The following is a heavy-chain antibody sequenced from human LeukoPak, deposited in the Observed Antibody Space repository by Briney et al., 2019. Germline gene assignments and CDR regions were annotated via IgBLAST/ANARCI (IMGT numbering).Heavy chain of an antibody. J-gene: IGHJ6*02. CDR3: VKAAVFGVVIRPPGVPMDV. CDR1: GASIRSTSYY. Sequence: SETLSLICTVSGASIRSTSYYWGWIRQPPGKGLEWIGTIYYDGTTYYKPSLKSRVTLSVDTSKNQFSLRLNSVTAADTAVYYCVKAAVFGVVIRPPGVPMDVWGQGTTVTVSS. D-gene: IGHD3-3*01. CDR2: IYYDGTT. V-gene: IGHV4-39*01.